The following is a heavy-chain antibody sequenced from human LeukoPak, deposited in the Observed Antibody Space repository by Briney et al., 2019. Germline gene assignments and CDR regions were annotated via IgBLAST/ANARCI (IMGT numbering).Heavy chain of an antibody. D-gene: IGHD2-21*02. Sequence: GGSLRLSCAASGFTFSSYWMHWVRQAPGKGLVWVSRINSDGSSTSYADSVKGRFTISRDNAKNTLYLQMSSLRAEDTAVYYCARGCGGDCYRGYYYMDVWGKGTTVTVSS. CDR2: INSDGSST. V-gene: IGHV3-74*01. CDR3: ARGCGGDCYRGYYYMDV. CDR1: GFTFSSYW. J-gene: IGHJ6*03.